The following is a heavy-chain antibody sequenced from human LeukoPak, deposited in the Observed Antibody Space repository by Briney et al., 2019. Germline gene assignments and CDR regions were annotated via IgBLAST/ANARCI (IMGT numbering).Heavy chain of an antibody. J-gene: IGHJ4*02. D-gene: IGHD3-22*01. CDR1: GFTFSSYA. Sequence: GGSLRLSCAASGFTFSSYAMSWVRQAPGKGLEWVSAISGSGGSTYYADSVKGRFTISRDNSKNTLYLQMNSLRAEDTAVYYCAKGRDLDYDSSGYYFDYWGQGTLVTVSS. CDR3: AKGRDLDYDSSGYYFDY. CDR2: ISGSGGST. V-gene: IGHV3-23*01.